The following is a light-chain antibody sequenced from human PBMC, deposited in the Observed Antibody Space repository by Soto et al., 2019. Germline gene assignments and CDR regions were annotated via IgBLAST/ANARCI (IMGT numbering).Light chain of an antibody. J-gene: IGKJ4*01. CDR2: DAS. CDR3: QQRSNWPLT. CDR1: QSVRTY. Sequence: EIVLTQSPATLSLSPGERATLSCRASQSVRTYLAWYQQKPGQAPRLLIYDASNRGTGIPARFSGSGSGTDFTLTISSLEPEDFAVYYCQQRSNWPLTFGGGTKVESK. V-gene: IGKV3-11*01.